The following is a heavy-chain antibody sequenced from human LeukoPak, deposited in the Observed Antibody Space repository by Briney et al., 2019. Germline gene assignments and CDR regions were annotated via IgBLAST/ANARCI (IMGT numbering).Heavy chain of an antibody. CDR1: DGSISSYY. J-gene: IGHJ3*02. D-gene: IGHD3-16*01. CDR2: IYYSGST. Sequence: SETLSLTCTVADGSISSYYWSWIRQPPGKGLEWIGYIYYSGSTNYNPSLKSRVTISVPTSQNQFSLKLSSVTAADTAVYYCARAGGGAFDIWGQGTMVTVSS. CDR3: ARAGGGAFDI. V-gene: IGHV4-59*12.